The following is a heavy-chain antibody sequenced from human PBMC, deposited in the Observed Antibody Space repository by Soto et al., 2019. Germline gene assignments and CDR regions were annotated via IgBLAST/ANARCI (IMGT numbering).Heavy chain of an antibody. CDR2: IYYSGST. D-gene: IGHD3-16*01. J-gene: IGHJ4*02. CDR1: GGSISSYY. CDR3: SRAWGGNVFDY. Sequence: QVQLQESGPGLVKPSETLSLTCTVSGGSISSYYWSWIRQPPGKGLEWIGYIYYSGSTNHNPSLKSRVTISVDTAKNQFSLKLSSVTAADTAVYYCSRAWGGNVFDYWGQGTLVTVSS. V-gene: IGHV4-59*08.